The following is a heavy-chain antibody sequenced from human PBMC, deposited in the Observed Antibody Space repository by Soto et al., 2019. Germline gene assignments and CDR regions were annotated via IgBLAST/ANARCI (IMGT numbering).Heavy chain of an antibody. CDR3: ARDRPSPYCSSTSCSSYFDY. D-gene: IGHD2-2*01. V-gene: IGHV3-23*01. CDR1: GFTFNSFA. Sequence: GGSLRLSCAASGFTFNSFAMSWVRQAPGKGLEWVSGITGSGSFTYYAASVKGRFTISRDNRKNTLYLQIDSLRGEDTASYYCARDRPSPYCSSTSCSSYFDYWGQGTLVTVSS. J-gene: IGHJ4*02. CDR2: ITGSGSFT.